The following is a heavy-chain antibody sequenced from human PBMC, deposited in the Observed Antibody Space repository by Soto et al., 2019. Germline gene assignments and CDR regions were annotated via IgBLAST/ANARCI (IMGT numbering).Heavy chain of an antibody. D-gene: IGHD1-26*01. Sequence: EVQLVESGGGLVQPGGSLRLSCAASGFTFSAHYMDWVRQAPGKGLEWVGRIKNKANSYTTEYAASVEGRFTISREDSQNSLYLQMNCLKTDDTAVYYCARVSLVGPSGGRYFDYWGQGSQVAVSS. CDR3: ARVSLVGPSGGRYFDY. CDR2: IKNKANSYTT. J-gene: IGHJ4*02. CDR1: GFTFSAHY. V-gene: IGHV3-72*01.